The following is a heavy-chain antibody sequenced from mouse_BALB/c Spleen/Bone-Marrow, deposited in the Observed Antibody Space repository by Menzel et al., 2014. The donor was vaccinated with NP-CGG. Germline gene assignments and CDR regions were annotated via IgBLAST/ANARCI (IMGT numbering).Heavy chain of an antibody. CDR1: GFNIKDTY. J-gene: IGHJ4*01. V-gene: IGHV14-3*02. CDR3: ARGTPYAMDY. D-gene: IGHD2-14*01. CDR2: IDPANGNT. Sequence: VQLQQSGAELVKPWPSVKLSCTASGFNIKDTYMHWVKQRPEQGLEWIGRIDPANGNTKYDPKLQGKATITADTSSNTAYLQLSSLTSEDTAVYYCARGTPYAMDYWGQGTSVTVSS.